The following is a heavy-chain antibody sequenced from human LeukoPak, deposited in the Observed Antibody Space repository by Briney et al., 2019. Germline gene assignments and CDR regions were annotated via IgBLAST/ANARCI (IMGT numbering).Heavy chain of an antibody. V-gene: IGHV1-24*01. Sequence: ASVKVSCKVSGYTLTELSMHWVRQAPGKGLEWMGGFDPEDGETIYAQKFQGRVTMTEDTSTDTAYMELSSLRSEDTAVYYCARVTPVAGYNDYWGQGTLVTVSS. CDR3: ARVTPVAGYNDY. CDR2: FDPEDGET. CDR1: GYTLTELS. J-gene: IGHJ4*02. D-gene: IGHD6-19*01.